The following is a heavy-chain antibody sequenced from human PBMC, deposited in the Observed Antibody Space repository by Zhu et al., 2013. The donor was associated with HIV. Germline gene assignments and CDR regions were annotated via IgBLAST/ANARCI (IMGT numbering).Heavy chain of an antibody. V-gene: IGHV1-18*01. CDR3: ARSYCGSGSNHGICFDYGMDI. CDR1: GYTMTSYD. CDR2: INTHNGHS. Sequence: QVQLVQSGAEVKKPGASVKVSCKVSGYTMTSYDISWVRQAPGQGLEWMGWINTHNGHSNYTQKLQGRVTMTTDTSTSTAYMELRSLRSDDTAVYYCARSYCGSGSNHGICFDYGMDIWGQGTTVTVSS. D-gene: IGHD3-10*01. J-gene: IGHJ6*02.